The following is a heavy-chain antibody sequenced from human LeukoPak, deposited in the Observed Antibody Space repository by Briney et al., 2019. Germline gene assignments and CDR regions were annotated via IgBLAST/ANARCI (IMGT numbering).Heavy chain of an antibody. CDR2: INPSGGST. V-gene: IGHV1-46*01. CDR3: ARDPSMITFGGVIVPYFDY. CDR1: GYTFTSYY. Sequence: GASVKVSCKASGYTFTSYYMHWVRQAPGQGLEWMGIINPSGGSTSYAQKFQGRVTMTRDTSTSTVHMELSSLRSEDTAVYYCARDPSMITFGGVIVPYFDYWGQGTLVTVSS. D-gene: IGHD3-16*02. J-gene: IGHJ4*02.